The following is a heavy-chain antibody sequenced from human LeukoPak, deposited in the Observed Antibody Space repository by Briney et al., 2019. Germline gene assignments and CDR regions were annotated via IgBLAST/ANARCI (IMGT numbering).Heavy chain of an antibody. J-gene: IGHJ4*02. V-gene: IGHV3-33*01. Sequence: GRSLRLSCAASGFTFSNHGMHWVRQAPGKGLEWVAVIWYDGSNQYYADSVKGRFTISRDNSKNMVYLQMNSLRAEDTATYYRARWGDGKRFDYWGQGTLVTVSS. D-gene: IGHD2-21*02. CDR1: GFTFSNHG. CDR2: IWYDGSNQ. CDR3: ARWGDGKRFDY.